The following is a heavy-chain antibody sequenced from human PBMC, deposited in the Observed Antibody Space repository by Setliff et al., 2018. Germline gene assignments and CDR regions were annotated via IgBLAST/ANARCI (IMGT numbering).Heavy chain of an antibody. J-gene: IGHJ6*02. CDR1: GYTFTSYG. D-gene: IGHD3-3*01. V-gene: IGHV1-69*13. Sequence: SVKVSCKASGYTFTSYGISWVRQAPGQGLEWMGAIIPIFGTANYAQKFQGRVTITADESTSTAYMELRSLRSDDTAVYYCARHDYNFCSGHYTPRYGMDVWGQGTTVTVSS. CDR3: ARHDYNFCSGHYTPRYGMDV. CDR2: IIPIFGTA.